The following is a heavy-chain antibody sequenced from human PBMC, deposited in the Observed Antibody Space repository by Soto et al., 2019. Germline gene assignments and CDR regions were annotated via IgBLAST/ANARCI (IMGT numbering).Heavy chain of an antibody. D-gene: IGHD2-15*01. Sequence: ASVKVSCKASGYTFTSYGISWVRQAPGQGLEWMGWISAYNGNTNYAQKLQGRVTMTTDTSTSTAYMELRSLSSDDTAVYYCARYSLYCSGGSCYPSGVDYWGQGTLVTVSS. CDR1: GYTFTSYG. CDR2: ISAYNGNT. J-gene: IGHJ4*02. V-gene: IGHV1-18*01. CDR3: ARYSLYCSGGSCYPSGVDY.